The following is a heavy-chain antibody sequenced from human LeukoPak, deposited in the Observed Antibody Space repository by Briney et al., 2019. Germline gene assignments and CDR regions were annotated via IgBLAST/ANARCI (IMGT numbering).Heavy chain of an antibody. V-gene: IGHV1-69*13. Sequence: ASVKVSCKASGGTFSSYAISWVRQAPGQGLEWMGRIIPIFGTANYAQKFQGRVTITADESTSTAYMELSSLRSEDTAVYYCAGDSDPLAVAGTDPFDYWGQGTLVTVSS. CDR3: AGDSDPLAVAGTDPFDY. CDR2: IIPIFGTA. J-gene: IGHJ4*02. CDR1: GGTFSSYA. D-gene: IGHD6-19*01.